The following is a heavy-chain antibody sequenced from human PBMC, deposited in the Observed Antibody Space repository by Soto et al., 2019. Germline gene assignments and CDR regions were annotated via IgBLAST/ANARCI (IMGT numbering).Heavy chain of an antibody. CDR3: ATGSGSYRNWFDP. CDR1: GGSFSCYY. V-gene: IGHV4-34*01. J-gene: IGHJ5*02. D-gene: IGHD1-26*01. Sequence: PSETLSLTCAVYGGSFSCYYWSWIRQPPGKGLEWIGEINHSGSTNYNPSLKCRVTISVDTSKNQFSLKLSSVTAADTAVYYCATGSGSYRNWFDPWGQGTLVTVSS. CDR2: INHSGST.